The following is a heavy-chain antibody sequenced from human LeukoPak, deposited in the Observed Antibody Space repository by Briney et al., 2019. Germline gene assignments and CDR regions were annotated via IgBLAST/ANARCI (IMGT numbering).Heavy chain of an antibody. CDR3: ARAPITSPFYFDY. CDR2: INWSGKST. V-gene: IGHV3-20*04. D-gene: IGHD2-2*01. CDR1: GFAIDEHG. J-gene: IGHJ4*02. Sequence: GGSLRLSCTASGFAIDEHGTTWVRQVPGKGLDWVSGINWSGKSTSYGDPVRGRFTISRDNAKNSLSLQMDSLRAEDTALYYCARAPITSPFYFDYWGQGTLVTVSS.